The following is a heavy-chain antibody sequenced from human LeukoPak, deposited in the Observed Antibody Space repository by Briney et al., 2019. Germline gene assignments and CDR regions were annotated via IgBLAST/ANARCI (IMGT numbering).Heavy chain of an antibody. V-gene: IGHV1-69*01. D-gene: IGHD1-26*01. Sequence: SVKVSCKASGGTFSSYAISWVRQAPGQGLEWMGGIIPIFGTANYAQKFQGRATITADESTSTAYMELSSLRSEDTAVYYCARDLAPDSGSYYDAFDIWGQGTMVTVSS. CDR1: GGTFSSYA. CDR2: IIPIFGTA. J-gene: IGHJ3*02. CDR3: ARDLAPDSGSYYDAFDI.